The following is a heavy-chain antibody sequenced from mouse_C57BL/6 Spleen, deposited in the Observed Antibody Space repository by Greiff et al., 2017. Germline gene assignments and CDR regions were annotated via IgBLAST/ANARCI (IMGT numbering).Heavy chain of an antibody. CDR1: GYTFTSYW. J-gene: IGHJ3*01. D-gene: IGHD2-12*01. CDR3: ARGGYSYYGWFAY. CDR2: IHPNSGST. V-gene: IGHV1-64*01. Sequence: QVQLQQPGAELVKPGASVKLSCKASGYTFTSYWMHWVKQRPGQGLEWIGMIHPNSGSTNYNEKFKSKATLTVDKSSITAYMQLSSLTSEDSAVYYCARGGYSYYGWFAYWGQGTLVTVSA.